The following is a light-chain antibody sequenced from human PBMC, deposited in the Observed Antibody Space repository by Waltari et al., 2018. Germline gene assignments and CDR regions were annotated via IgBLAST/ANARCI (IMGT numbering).Light chain of an antibody. CDR3: QSFDNMLSGGVV. J-gene: IGLJ2*01. CDR2: GNN. V-gene: IGLV1-40*01. Sequence: QSVLTQPPSVSGTPGQRVTISCSGSTSNIGAGHDVHWYQHLPGTAPKLLIYGNNHRPSGVPDRFSGSKSGTSASLAITGLQADDEADYFCQSFDNMLSGGVVFGGGTKLAVL. CDR1: TSNIGAGHD.